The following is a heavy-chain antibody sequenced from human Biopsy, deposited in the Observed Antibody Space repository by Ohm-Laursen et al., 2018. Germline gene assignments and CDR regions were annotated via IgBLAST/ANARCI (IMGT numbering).Heavy chain of an antibody. Sequence: SETLSLTCTVSGDSLTSGPENWSWIRQSPGQGLEYIGFIYSGANTNYNPSLKSRVTISMDMSKNQFSLRLSSVTAADTAVYYCVRQGGYFQNWGPGSQVAVSS. CDR3: VRQGGYFQN. CDR2: IYSGANT. CDR1: GDSLTSGPEN. D-gene: IGHD5-12*01. V-gene: IGHV4-61*01. J-gene: IGHJ1*01.